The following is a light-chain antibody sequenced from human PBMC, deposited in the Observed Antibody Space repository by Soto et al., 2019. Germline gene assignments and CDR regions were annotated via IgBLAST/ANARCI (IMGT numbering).Light chain of an antibody. J-gene: IGLJ1*01. CDR2: DVS. V-gene: IGLV2-14*01. Sequence: QSVLTQAASVSGSPGQSSTISCTGTSSDVGGYNYVSWYQQHPGKAPKLMIYDVSNRPSGVSNRFSGSKSGNTASLTISGLQAEDEADYYCSSYTSSSTYVFGNGTKVTVL. CDR3: SSYTSSSTYV. CDR1: SSDVGGYNY.